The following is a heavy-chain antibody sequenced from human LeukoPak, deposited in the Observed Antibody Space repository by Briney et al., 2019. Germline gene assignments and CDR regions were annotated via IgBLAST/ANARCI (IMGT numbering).Heavy chain of an antibody. J-gene: IGHJ5*02. V-gene: IGHV4-34*01. D-gene: IGHD3-10*01. CDR2: INHSGST. CDR3: ARGRVVRGVSSENWFDP. Sequence: SSETLSLTCAVYGGSFSGYYWSWIRQPPGKGLEWIGEINHSGSTNYNPSLKSRVTISVDTSKNQFSLKLSSVTAADTAVYYCARGRVVRGVSSENWFDPWGQGTLVTVSS. CDR1: GGSFSGYY.